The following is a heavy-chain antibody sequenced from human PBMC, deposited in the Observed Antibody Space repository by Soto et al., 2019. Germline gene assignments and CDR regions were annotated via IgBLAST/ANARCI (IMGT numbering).Heavy chain of an antibody. CDR2: IYYSGST. Sequence: PSETLSLTCTVSGGSISSGGYYWSWIRQHPGKGLEWIGYIYYSGSTYYNPSLKSRVTISVDTSKNQLSLQLSSVTAADTAVYYCAREDTRLSIASLVYWGQGTLVTVSS. CDR1: GGSISSGGYY. V-gene: IGHV4-31*03. D-gene: IGHD6-6*01. J-gene: IGHJ4*02. CDR3: AREDTRLSIASLVY.